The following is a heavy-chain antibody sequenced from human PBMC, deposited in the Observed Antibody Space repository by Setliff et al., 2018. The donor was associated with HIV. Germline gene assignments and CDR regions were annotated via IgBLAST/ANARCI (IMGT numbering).Heavy chain of an antibody. Sequence: ASVKSPARPLVTILEDMHWVRQAPGQGLEWMGWINPNSGGTNYAQKFQGWVTMTRDTSISTAHMELSSLRSEDTAVYYCTALNYDILTGYSDYWGQGTLVTVSS. V-gene: IGHV1-2*04. CDR3: TALNYDILTGYSDY. D-gene: IGHD3-9*01. CDR1: VTILED. CDR2: INPNSGGT. J-gene: IGHJ4*02.